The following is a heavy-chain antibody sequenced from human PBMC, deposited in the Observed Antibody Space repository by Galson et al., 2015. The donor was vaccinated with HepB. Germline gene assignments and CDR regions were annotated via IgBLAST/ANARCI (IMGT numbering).Heavy chain of an antibody. CDR1: GFTFSSYG. D-gene: IGHD6-19*01. J-gene: IGHJ4*02. CDR2: ISYDGSNK. Sequence: SLRLSCAASGFTFSSYGMHWVRQAPGKGLEWVAVISYDGSNKYYADSVKGRFTISRDNSKNTLYLQMNSLRAEDTAVYYCAKQWGAVDGRYNYWGQGTLVTVSS. V-gene: IGHV3-30*18. CDR3: AKQWGAVDGRYNY.